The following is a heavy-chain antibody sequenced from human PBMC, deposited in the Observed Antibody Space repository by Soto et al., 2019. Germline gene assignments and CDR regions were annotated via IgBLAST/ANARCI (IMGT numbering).Heavy chain of an antibody. CDR1: GGTFSSYA. CDR3: ARDPSNDYGGDTFDY. J-gene: IGHJ4*02. CDR2: IIPSYDRT. Sequence: SVKVSCKASGGTFSSYAIHWVRQAPGQGLEWLGKIIPSYDRTNYAQKFQGRVTVTADTYTTTAYMELSSLRSDDTAVYYCARDPSNDYGGDTFDYWGQGTLVTVSS. D-gene: IGHD4-17*01. V-gene: IGHV1-69*04.